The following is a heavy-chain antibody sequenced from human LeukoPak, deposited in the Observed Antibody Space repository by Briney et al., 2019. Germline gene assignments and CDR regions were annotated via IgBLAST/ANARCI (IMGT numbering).Heavy chain of an antibody. J-gene: IGHJ5*02. CDR1: GGSFRDYY. Sequence: SETLSLTCAVYGGSFRDYYWSWIRQPPGKGLGWIGEISPSGSTNYKTSLKSRVTISMDTSKNQFSLRLNSVTAADTAVYYCAGDHYLALKSWGQGTLVTVSS. D-gene: IGHD1-14*01. V-gene: IGHV4-34*01. CDR3: AGDHYLALKS. CDR2: ISPSGST.